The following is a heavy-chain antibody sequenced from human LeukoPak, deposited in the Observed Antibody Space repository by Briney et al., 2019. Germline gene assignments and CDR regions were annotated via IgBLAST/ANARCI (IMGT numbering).Heavy chain of an antibody. D-gene: IGHD6-13*01. V-gene: IGHV1-18*01. Sequence: ASVKVSCKASGYTFTNYGITWVRQAPGQGLEWMGWISGYQGSTKYAQNFQGRVTMTIDTSTSTAYMELSSLRSEDTAVYYCARDGTYSSSWYHYWGQGTLVTVSS. CDR2: ISGYQGST. CDR1: GYTFTNYG. J-gene: IGHJ4*02. CDR3: ARDGTYSSSWYHY.